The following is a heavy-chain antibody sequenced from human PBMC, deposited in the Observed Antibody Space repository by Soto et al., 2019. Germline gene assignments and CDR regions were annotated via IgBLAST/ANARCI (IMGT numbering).Heavy chain of an antibody. J-gene: IGHJ4*02. CDR2: IYSGGST. V-gene: IGHV3-53*01. Sequence: GESLKISCAASGFTVSSNYMRWVRQAPGKGLEWVSVIYSGGSTYYADSVKGRFTISRDNSKNTLYLQMNSLRAEDTAVYYCARVPDSGSNYFDYWGQGTLVTVSS. CDR1: GFTVSSNY. D-gene: IGHD6-19*01. CDR3: ARVPDSGSNYFDY.